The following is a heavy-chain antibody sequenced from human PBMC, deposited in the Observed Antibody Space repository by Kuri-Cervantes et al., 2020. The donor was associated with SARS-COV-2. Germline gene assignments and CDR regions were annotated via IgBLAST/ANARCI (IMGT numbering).Heavy chain of an antibody. J-gene: IGHJ4*02. CDR1: GGSISSYY. CDR2: IYYSGST. D-gene: IGHD6-19*01. Sequence: GSLRLSRTVSGGSISSYYWSWIRQPPGKGLEWIGYIYYSGSTNYNPSLKSRVTISVDTSKNQFSLKLSSVTAADTAVYYCARLRYSNGWYYDYWGQGTLVTVSS. CDR3: ARLRYSNGWYYDY. V-gene: IGHV4-59*08.